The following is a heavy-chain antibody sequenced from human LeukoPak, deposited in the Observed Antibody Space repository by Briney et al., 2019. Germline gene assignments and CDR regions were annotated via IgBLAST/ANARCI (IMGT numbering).Heavy chain of an antibody. Sequence: GGSLRLSCAASGFTFDDYTLQWVRPAPGKGLEWVSLIRWDGGSTYYADSVKGRFTISRDNSKNSLYLQMNSLRTEDTALYYCAKDILAVTPEYYFDYWGQGTLVTVSS. V-gene: IGHV3-43*01. CDR2: IRWDGGST. CDR3: AKDILAVTPEYYFDY. CDR1: GFTFDDYT. D-gene: IGHD4-17*01. J-gene: IGHJ4*02.